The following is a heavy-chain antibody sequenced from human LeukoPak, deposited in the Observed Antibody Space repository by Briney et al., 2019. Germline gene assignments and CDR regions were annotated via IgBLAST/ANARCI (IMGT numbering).Heavy chain of an antibody. Sequence: GGSLRLSCAASGFTFSSYSMNWVRQAPGKGLEWVANIKQDGIEKYYVDSVKGRFTISRDNAKNSLYLQMNSLRAEDTAVYYCARVAGSYYVDYFDYWGQGTLVTVSS. CDR3: ARVAGSYYVDYFDY. V-gene: IGHV3-7*01. CDR2: IKQDGIEK. J-gene: IGHJ4*02. D-gene: IGHD1-26*01. CDR1: GFTFSSYS.